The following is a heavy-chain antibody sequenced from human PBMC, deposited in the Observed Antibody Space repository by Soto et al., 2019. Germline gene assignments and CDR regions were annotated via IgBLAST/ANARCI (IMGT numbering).Heavy chain of an antibody. J-gene: IGHJ5*02. Sequence: XGALRLSCAASGFTFSSYGMHWVRQAPGKGLEWVAVIWYDGSNKYYADSVKGRFTISRDNSKNTLYLQMNSLRAEDTAVYYCARDLMEGKNWFDHWGQGTLVTVSS. CDR1: GFTFSSYG. CDR2: IWYDGSNK. CDR3: ARDLMEGKNWFDH. V-gene: IGHV3-33*01. D-gene: IGHD3-10*01.